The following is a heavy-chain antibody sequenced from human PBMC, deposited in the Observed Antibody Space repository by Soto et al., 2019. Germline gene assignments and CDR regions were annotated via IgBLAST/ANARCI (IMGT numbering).Heavy chain of an antibody. Sequence: GGSLRLSCAASGFTFSSYWMHWVRQAPGKGLVWVSRINSDGSSTSYADSVKGRFTISRDNAKNTLYLQMNSLRAEDTAVYYCAREPYVDTAMVASRYFDYWGQGTLVTVSS. D-gene: IGHD5-18*01. CDR2: INSDGSST. CDR3: AREPYVDTAMVASRYFDY. V-gene: IGHV3-74*01. J-gene: IGHJ4*02. CDR1: GFTFSSYW.